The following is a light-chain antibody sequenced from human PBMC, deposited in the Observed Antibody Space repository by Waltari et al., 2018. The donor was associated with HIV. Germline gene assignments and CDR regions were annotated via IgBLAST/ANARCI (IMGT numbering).Light chain of an antibody. CDR3: QSSDNSEHMI. CDR2: KDT. V-gene: IGLV3-25*03. Sequence: SSELTQPPSVSVSPGQTARISCSGETLSKQYANWYQQKPGQAPVVVIIKDTERPSGIPERFSGSSSGTTVTLTIRGVQAEDEADYYCQSSDNSEHMIFGGGTKLTVL. J-gene: IGLJ2*01. CDR1: TLSKQY.